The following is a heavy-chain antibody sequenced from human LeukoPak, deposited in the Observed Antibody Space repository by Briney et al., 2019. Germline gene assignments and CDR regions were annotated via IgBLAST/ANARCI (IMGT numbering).Heavy chain of an antibody. V-gene: IGHV3-74*01. Sequence: GGSLRLSCATSGFTFSSTWMHWVRQAPGKGLVWVSRINSDTTSTSYADSVRGRFTISRDDAKNTMYLQMNSLRAEDTAMYYCVRGSPGYSSSWHAYWGQGTLVTVSS. J-gene: IGHJ4*02. CDR2: INSDTTST. CDR1: GFTFSSTW. CDR3: VRGSPGYSSSWHAY. D-gene: IGHD6-13*01.